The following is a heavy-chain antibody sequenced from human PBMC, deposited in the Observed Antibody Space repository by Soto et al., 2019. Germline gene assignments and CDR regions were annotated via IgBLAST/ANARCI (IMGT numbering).Heavy chain of an antibody. V-gene: IGHV3-11*06. J-gene: IGHJ3*02. CDR1: GFTFSDYY. CDR2: ISSSSSYT. CDR3: ARDVSESYYLISHDSDI. Sequence: QVQLVESGGGLVKPGGSLRLSCAASGFTFSDYYMSWIRQAPGKGLEWVSYISSSSSYTNYADSVKGRFTISRDNAKNSLNLKMNSLRAEDTAVYYCARDVSESYYLISHDSDIWGQGTMVTVS. D-gene: IGHD1-26*01.